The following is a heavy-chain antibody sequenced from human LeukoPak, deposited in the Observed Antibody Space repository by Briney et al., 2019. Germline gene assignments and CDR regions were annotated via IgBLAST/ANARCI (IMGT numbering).Heavy chain of an antibody. CDR1: GYTFTGYY. D-gene: IGHD3-10*01. CDR2: INPNSGGT. Sequence: ASVKVSCKASGYTFTGYYMHWVRQAPGQGLEWMGWINPNSGGTNYAQKFQGRVTMTRDTSISTAYMELSRLRSDDTAVYYCARNRERITMVRGPYGMDVWGQGTTVTVSS. CDR3: ARNRERITMVRGPYGMDV. J-gene: IGHJ6*02. V-gene: IGHV1-2*02.